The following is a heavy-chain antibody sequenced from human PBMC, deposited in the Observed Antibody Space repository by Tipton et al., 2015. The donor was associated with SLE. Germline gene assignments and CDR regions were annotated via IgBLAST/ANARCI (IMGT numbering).Heavy chain of an antibody. CDR1: GGSISSNTW. CDR2: IHHRGTT. D-gene: IGHD1-7*01. CDR3: TRVPRYNWNYIAD. J-gene: IGHJ4*02. V-gene: IGHV4-4*02. Sequence: TLSLTCTVSGGSISSNTWWNWVRQPPGMGLEWIGEIHHRGTTNYNPSLKSRVTISVDKSKSQFSLKLTSVTAADTAVYHCTRVPRYNWNYIADWGQGTLVSVSS.